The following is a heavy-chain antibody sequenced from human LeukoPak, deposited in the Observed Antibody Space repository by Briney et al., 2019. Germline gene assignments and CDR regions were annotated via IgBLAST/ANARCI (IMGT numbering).Heavy chain of an antibody. CDR1: GGSISSSGYC. D-gene: IGHD6-6*01. Sequence: SETLSLTCTASGGSISSSGYCWVWIRQPPGKGLEWIGNIYYSGSTLYNPSLQSRVTISVDTSKNQFSLKLSSVTAADTAVYYCARYSSSSGWFDPWGQGTLVTVSS. V-gene: IGHV4-39*01. J-gene: IGHJ5*02. CDR3: ARYSSSSGWFDP. CDR2: IYYSGST.